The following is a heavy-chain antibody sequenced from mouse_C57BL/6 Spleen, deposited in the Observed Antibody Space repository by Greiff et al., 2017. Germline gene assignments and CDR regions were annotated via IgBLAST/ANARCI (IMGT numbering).Heavy chain of an antibody. J-gene: IGHJ2*01. D-gene: IGHD2-2*01. V-gene: IGHV1-50*01. CDR2: IDPSDSYT. CDR3: ARRDGYDGFDY. CDR1: GYTFTSYW. Sequence: QVQLQQPGAELVKPGASVKLSCKASGYTFTSYWMQWVKQRPGQGLEWIGEIDPSDSYTNYHQKFKGKATLTVDTSSSPAYMQLSSLTSEDSAVYYCARRDGYDGFDYWGQGTTLTVSS.